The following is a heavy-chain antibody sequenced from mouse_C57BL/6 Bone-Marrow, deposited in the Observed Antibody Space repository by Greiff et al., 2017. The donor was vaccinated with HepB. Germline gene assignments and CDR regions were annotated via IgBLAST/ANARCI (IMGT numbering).Heavy chain of an antibody. Sequence: EVQLVESEGGLVQPGSSMKLSCTASGFTFSDYYMAWVRQVPEKGLEWVANINYDGSSTYYLDSLKSRFIISRDNAKNILYLQMSSLKSEDTATYYCARDEAYYGYDYWGQGTTLTVSS. CDR2: INYDGSST. CDR3: ARDEAYYGYDY. D-gene: IGHD2-9*01. J-gene: IGHJ2*01. CDR1: GFTFSDYY. V-gene: IGHV5-16*01.